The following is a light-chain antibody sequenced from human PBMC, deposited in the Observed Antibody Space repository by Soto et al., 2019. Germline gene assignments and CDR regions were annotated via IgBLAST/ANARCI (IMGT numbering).Light chain of an antibody. V-gene: IGKV3-15*01. CDR2: SAS. Sequence: EVVMTQSPATLSVSPGERATLSCRASQFVSTNLAWYQQKPGQAPRLLIYSASTMATGIPARFSGSGSGTEFTLTISSLQSEDSAVYYCQQFNNWPPLTFGGGTKVEIK. J-gene: IGKJ4*01. CDR3: QQFNNWPPLT. CDR1: QFVSTN.